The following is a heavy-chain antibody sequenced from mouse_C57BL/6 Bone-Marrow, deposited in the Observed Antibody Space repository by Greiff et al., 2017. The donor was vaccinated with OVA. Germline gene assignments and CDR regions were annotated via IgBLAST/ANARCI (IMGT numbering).Heavy chain of an antibody. V-gene: IGHV1-81*01. CDR3: ARSPYYYGSRGY. CDR2: IYTRSGNT. Sequence: VQLQQSGAELARPGASVKLSCKASGYTFTSYGISWVKQSTGQGLEWIGEIYTRSGNTYYNEKFKGKATLTADKSSSTAYMELRSLTSEDSAVYFCARSPYYYGSRGYWGQGTTLTVSS. CDR1: GYTFTSYG. J-gene: IGHJ2*01. D-gene: IGHD1-1*01.